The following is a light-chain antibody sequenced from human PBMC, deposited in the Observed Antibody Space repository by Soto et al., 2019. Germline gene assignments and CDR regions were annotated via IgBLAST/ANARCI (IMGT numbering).Light chain of an antibody. CDR1: SSDVGAYNH. J-gene: IGLJ2*01. CDR3: SSYATSSVV. CDR2: DVN. V-gene: IGLV2-14*03. Sequence: QSALTQPASVSGSPGQSIAISCTGTSSDVGAYNHVSWYQQHPGKAPKLMIYDVNVRPSGVSDRFSGSKSGNTASLTISGLQAEDEADYYCSSYATSSVVFGGGTKLTVL.